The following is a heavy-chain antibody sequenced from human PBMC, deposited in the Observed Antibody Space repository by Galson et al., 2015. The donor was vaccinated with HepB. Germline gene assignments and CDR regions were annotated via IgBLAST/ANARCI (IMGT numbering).Heavy chain of an antibody. V-gene: IGHV3-21*01. CDR1: GFTFSSYS. Sequence: SLRLSCAASGFTFSSYSMNWVRQAPGKGLEWVSSISSSSSYIYYADSVKGRFTISRDNAKNSLYLQMNSLRAEDTAVYYCARESGRWGGSHDYFDYWGQGTLVTVSS. J-gene: IGHJ4*02. CDR2: ISSSSSYI. CDR3: ARESGRWGGSHDYFDY. D-gene: IGHD1-26*01.